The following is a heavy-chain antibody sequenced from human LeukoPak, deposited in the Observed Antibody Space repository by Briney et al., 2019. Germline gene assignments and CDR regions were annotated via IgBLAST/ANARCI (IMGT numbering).Heavy chain of an antibody. Sequence: PGGSLRLSCAVSGFSFSSYGMHWVRQAPGKGLEWVANIRQDGNEQHYVDSVKGRFTISRDNAKSSLFLHMNSLSAEDTAVYYCATYLRDTACGYYFFVYWGQGTLVTVSS. J-gene: IGHJ4*02. D-gene: IGHD5-18*01. V-gene: IGHV3-7*01. CDR3: ATYLRDTACGYYFFVY. CDR2: IRQDGNEQ. CDR1: GFSFSSYG.